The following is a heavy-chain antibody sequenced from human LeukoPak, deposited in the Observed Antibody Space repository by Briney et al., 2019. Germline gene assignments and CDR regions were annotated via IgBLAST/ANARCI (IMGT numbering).Heavy chain of an antibody. Sequence: GASVKVSCKASGGTFSSYALSWVRQAPGQGLEWIGGITPILGIANYAQDLQGRVTITADKPTNTAYMELSSLRSEDTAVYYCASQDSSGYYLIDYWGQGTLVTVSS. V-gene: IGHV1-69*10. CDR3: ASQDSSGYYLIDY. CDR1: GGTFSSYA. D-gene: IGHD3-22*01. J-gene: IGHJ4*02. CDR2: ITPILGIA.